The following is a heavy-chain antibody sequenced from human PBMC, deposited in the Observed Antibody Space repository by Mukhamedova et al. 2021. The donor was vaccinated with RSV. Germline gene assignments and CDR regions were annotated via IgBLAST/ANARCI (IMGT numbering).Heavy chain of an antibody. CDR3: AREKGGGYSYGSGFDY. D-gene: IGHD5-18*01. Sequence: GLEWMGGIIPILGIANYVQKFQGRVTITADESTSTAYMELSSLRSEDTAVYYCAREKGGGYSYGSGFDYWGQGTLVTVSS. V-gene: IGHV1-69*10. J-gene: IGHJ4*02. CDR2: IIPILGIA.